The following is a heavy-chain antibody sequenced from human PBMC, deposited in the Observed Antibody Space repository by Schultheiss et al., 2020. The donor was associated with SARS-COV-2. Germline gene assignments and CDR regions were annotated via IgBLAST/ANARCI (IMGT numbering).Heavy chain of an antibody. Sequence: SETLSLTCTVSGGSISSYYWGWIRQPPGKGLEWIGSIYYSGSTYYNPSLKSRVTISVDTSKNQFSLKLSSVTAADTAVYYCARVNYDFWSGYYGWFDPWGQGTLVTVSS. D-gene: IGHD3-3*01. V-gene: IGHV4-39*07. J-gene: IGHJ5*02. CDR2: IYYSGST. CDR3: ARVNYDFWSGYYGWFDP. CDR1: GGSISSYY.